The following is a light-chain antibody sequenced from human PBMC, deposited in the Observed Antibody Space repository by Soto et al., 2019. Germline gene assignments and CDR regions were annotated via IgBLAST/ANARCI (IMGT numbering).Light chain of an antibody. CDR3: QQSYSTPRT. V-gene: IGKV1-39*01. CDR2: AAS. Sequence: DIQMTQSTSSLSASVGDRVTITCRASHSISIYLNWYQQKPGKAPKLLIYAASSLQSGVPSRFSGSGSGTDFTLTISSLQPEDFATYYCQQSYSTPRTVGQGTKGEIK. CDR1: HSISIY. J-gene: IGKJ1*01.